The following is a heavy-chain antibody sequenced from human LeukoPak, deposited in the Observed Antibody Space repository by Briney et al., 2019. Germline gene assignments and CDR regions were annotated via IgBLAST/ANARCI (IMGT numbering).Heavy chain of an antibody. J-gene: IGHJ3*02. CDR2: ISSSSSYI. CDR3: ARGHDVVVPAAILGDAFDI. CDR1: GFTFSSYS. D-gene: IGHD2-2*02. V-gene: IGHV3-21*01. Sequence: GGSLRLSCAASGFTFSSYSMNWVRQAPGKGLEWVSSISSSSSYIYYADSVKGRFTISRDNAKNSLYLQMNSLRAEDTAVYYCARGHDVVVPAAILGDAFDIWGQGTMVTVSS.